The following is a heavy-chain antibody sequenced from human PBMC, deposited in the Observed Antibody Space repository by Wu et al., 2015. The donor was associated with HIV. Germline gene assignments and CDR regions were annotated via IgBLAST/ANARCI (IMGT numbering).Heavy chain of an antibody. V-gene: IGHV1-18*01. Sequence: QVQLVQSGGEMKKPGASVKVSCKASGYTFTSYGISWVRQAPGQGLEWMGWITNSNGNTNSAQKFRGRVTMTTDTFTDTAYMELRSLRSDDTAVYYCARTPRGFGQLYRGGDYWGQGTLVTVSS. CDR2: ITNSNGNT. J-gene: IGHJ4*02. D-gene: IGHD2-8*01. CDR1: GYTFTSYG. CDR3: ARTPRGFGQLYRGGDY.